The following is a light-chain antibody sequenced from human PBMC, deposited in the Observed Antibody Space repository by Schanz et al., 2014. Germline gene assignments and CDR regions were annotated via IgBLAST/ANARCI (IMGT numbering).Light chain of an antibody. J-gene: IGKJ3*01. CDR3: QQYNNWPPL. V-gene: IGKV3-15*01. CDR2: GAS. CDR1: QSVRSY. Sequence: EIVLTQSPATLSLSPGDRATLSCRASQSVRSYLAWYQQKPGQAPRLLIYGASSRATGIPARFSGSGSGTEFNLTISSLQSEDFAVYYCQQYNNWPPLFGPGTKVDIK.